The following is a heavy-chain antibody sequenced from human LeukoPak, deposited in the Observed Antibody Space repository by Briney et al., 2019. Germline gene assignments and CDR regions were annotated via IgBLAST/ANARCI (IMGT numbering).Heavy chain of an antibody. V-gene: IGHV4-59*01. CDR1: GGSISSYY. Sequence: PSETLSLPCTVRGGSISSYYWSGIRQPPGKGLEWIGYMDCSGSTNYNPSLKSGVTISADTSKNQFSLNLSSVTAADTAVYYCARDKEGLGTTDDWGQRTLVTVSS. CDR3: ARDKEGLGTTDD. J-gene: IGHJ4*02. D-gene: IGHD1-14*01. CDR2: MDCSGST.